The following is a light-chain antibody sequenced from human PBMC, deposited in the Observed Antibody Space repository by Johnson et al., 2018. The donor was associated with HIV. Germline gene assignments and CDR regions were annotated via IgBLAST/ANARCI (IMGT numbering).Light chain of an antibody. V-gene: IGLV1-51*02. J-gene: IGLJ1*01. CDR3: GTWDSSLSAGGV. Sequence: QAVLTQPPSVSAPPGQKVTISCSGSSSNIGNNLASWYQQLPGTAPKLLIYANNKRPTGIPDRFSGSKSGTSATLGITGLQTGDEADYYCGTWDSSLSAGGVFGTGTKVTVL. CDR2: ANN. CDR1: SSNIGNNL.